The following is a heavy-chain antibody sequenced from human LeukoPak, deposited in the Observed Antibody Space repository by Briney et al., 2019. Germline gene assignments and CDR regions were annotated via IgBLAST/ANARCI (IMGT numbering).Heavy chain of an antibody. V-gene: IGHV4-39*01. CDR2: ISYSGSI. D-gene: IGHD3-16*01. J-gene: IGHJ4*02. CDR3: ATLEIGDYYFDY. Sequence: PSETLSLTCTVPGGSISSRPYYWGWVRQPPGKGLEWIGSISYSGSIHYNPSLKSRVTISVGTSKNHFSLRLSSVTAADTAVYYCATLEIGDYYFDYWGQGTLVTVSS. CDR1: GGSISSRPYY.